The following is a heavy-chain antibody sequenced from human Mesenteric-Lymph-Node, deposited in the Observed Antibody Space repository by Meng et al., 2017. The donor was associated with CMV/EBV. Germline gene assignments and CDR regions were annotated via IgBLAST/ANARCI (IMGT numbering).Heavy chain of an antibody. D-gene: IGHD3-22*01. CDR2: IYYSGST. CDR3: ARRVRYYDSSGYRFDY. V-gene: IGHV4-59*08. Sequence: SGGSIGTYYWRWIRQPPGKGLEWIGYIYYSGSTNYNPSLKSRVTISLDTSKNQFSLKMRSVTAADTAVYYCARRVRYYDSSGYRFDYWGQGTLVTVSS. CDR1: GGSIGTYY. J-gene: IGHJ4*02.